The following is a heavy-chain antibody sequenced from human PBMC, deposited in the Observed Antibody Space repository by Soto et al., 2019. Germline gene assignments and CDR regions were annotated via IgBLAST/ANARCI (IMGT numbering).Heavy chain of an antibody. CDR1: GYTFTSYG. J-gene: IGHJ6*02. D-gene: IGHD6-6*01. Sequence: QVQLEQSGAEVKKPGASVKVSCKASGYTFTSYGISWVRQAPGQGLEWMGWISAYNGNTNYAQKLQGRVTMTTDTSTSTAYMELRSLRSDDTAVYYCARDQIAARPYYYSGMYVCGQGTTVTVSS. CDR2: ISAYNGNT. V-gene: IGHV1-18*01. CDR3: ARDQIAARPYYYSGMYV.